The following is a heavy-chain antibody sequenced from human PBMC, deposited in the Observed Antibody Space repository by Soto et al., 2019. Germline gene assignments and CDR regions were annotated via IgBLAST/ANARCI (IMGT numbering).Heavy chain of an antibody. Sequence: QVQLQESGPGLVKPSETLSLTCTVSGGSVSSGSYYWSWIRQPPGKGLEWIGYIYYSGSNTYNPSHKSRVTLSVDTYKNQFTLKLSSVTATDTSVYYCARARDGYNSFSCYFDYWVPGTLVTVSS. CDR2: IYYSGSN. D-gene: IGHD5-12*01. J-gene: IGHJ4*02. V-gene: IGHV4-61*01. CDR1: GGSVSSGSYY. CDR3: ARARDGYNSFSCYFDY.